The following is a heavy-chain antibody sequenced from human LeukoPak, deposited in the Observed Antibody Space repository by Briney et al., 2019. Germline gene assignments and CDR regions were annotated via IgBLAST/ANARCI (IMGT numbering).Heavy chain of an antibody. CDR1: GYTFTGYY. Sequence: ASVKVSCKASGYTFTGYYMHWVRQAPGQGLEWVGWINPNSGGTNFAQKFQGRVTMTRDTSISTTYMDLSSLRSDDTAVYYCARALPSWIQLWFDYWGQGTLVTVSS. J-gene: IGHJ4*02. CDR2: INPNSGGT. D-gene: IGHD5-18*01. CDR3: ARALPSWIQLWFDY. V-gene: IGHV1-2*02.